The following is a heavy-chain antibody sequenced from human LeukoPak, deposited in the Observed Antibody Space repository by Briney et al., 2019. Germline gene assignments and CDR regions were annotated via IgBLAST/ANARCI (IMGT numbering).Heavy chain of an antibody. CDR1: GASIASHSW. J-gene: IGHJ4*01. CDR2: VYHSGGA. V-gene: IGHV4/OR15-8*01. D-gene: IGHD1-14*01. Sequence: SETLSLTCAVSGASIASHSWWSWVRQPPGKGLEWIGEVYHSGGANYKPSLKSRVTISVDTSRNHFSLKLTSVTAADTAVYFCAYNRNFALDNWGQGTLVTVSS. CDR3: AYNRNFALDN.